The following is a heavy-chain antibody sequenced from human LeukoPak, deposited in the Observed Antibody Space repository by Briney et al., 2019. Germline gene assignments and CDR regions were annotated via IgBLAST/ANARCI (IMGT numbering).Heavy chain of an antibody. V-gene: IGHV3-23*01. J-gene: IGHJ5*02. CDR2: ISGSGGST. D-gene: IGHD3-22*01. CDR1: GFTFSSYA. CDR3: AKSGDYYDSRGPPNWFDP. Sequence: GGSLRLSCAASGFTFSSYAMSWVRQAPGKGLEWVSAISGSGGSTYYADSVKGRFTISRDNSKNTLYLQMNSLRAEDTAVYYCAKSGDYYDSRGPPNWFDPWGQGTLVTVSS.